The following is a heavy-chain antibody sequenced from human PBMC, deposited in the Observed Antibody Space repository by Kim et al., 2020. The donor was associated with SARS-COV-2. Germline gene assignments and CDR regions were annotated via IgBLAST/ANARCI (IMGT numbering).Heavy chain of an antibody. CDR3: ARELIYYDSSGYPRDYYYGMDV. CDR1: GFTFSDYY. D-gene: IGHD3-22*01. CDR2: ISSSGSTI. Sequence: GGSLRLSCAASGFTFSDYYMSWIRQAPGKGLEWVSYISSSGSTIYYADSVKGRFTISRDNAKNSLYLQMNSLRAEDTAVYYCARELIYYDSSGYPRDYYYGMDVWGQGTTVTVSS. V-gene: IGHV3-11*01. J-gene: IGHJ6*02.